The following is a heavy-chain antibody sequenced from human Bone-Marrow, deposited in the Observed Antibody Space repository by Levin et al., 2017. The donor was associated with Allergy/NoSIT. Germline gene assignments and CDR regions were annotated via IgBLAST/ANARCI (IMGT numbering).Heavy chain of an antibody. CDR2: IDPSDSYT. J-gene: IGHJ4*02. CDR3: ARPDGGSAFHPLDY. CDR1: GYKFTTSW. V-gene: IGHV5-10-1*01. D-gene: IGHD1-14*01. Sequence: GESLKISCKASGYKFTTSWITWVRQMPRKGLEWMGRIDPSDSYTNYSPSFEGHVTISVDRSINTAYLQWSSLRASDTGIYYCARPDGGSAFHPLDYWGQGTLVTVSS.